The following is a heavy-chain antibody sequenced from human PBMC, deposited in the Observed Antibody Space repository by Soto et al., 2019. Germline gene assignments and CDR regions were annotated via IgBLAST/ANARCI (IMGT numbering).Heavy chain of an antibody. CDR1: GFTFSSYA. V-gene: IGHV3-30-3*01. CDR2: ISYDGSNK. Sequence: QVQLVESGGGVVQPGRSLRLSCAASGFTFSSYAMHWVRQAPGKGLEWVAVISYDGSNKYYADSVKGRFTISRDNSKNTLHLQMNSLRVEDTAVYYCARDSKPRRPGPANYSGWSGDYYYDCIEVWGQGTTVTASS. J-gene: IGHJ6*02. D-gene: IGHD6-19*01. CDR3: ARDSKPRRPGPANYSGWSGDYYYDCIEV.